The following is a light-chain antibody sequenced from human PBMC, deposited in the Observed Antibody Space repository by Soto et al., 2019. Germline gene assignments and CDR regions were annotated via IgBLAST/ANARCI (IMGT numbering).Light chain of an antibody. Sequence: EIVLTQSPGALSLSPGERATLSCRASQSVSSSFLAWYQQKPGQAPRLLIYGASSRATGIPDRFSGSGSGTDFTLTINRLEPEDFAVYYCHQYDSSPLTFGGGTTVEIK. V-gene: IGKV3-20*01. CDR2: GAS. CDR3: HQYDSSPLT. CDR1: QSVSSSF. J-gene: IGKJ4*01.